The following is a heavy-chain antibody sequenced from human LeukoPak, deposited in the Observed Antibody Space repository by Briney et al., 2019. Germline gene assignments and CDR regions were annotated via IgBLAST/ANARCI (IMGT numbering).Heavy chain of an antibody. Sequence: SETLSLTCAVYGGSFSGYYWSWIRQPPGKGLEWIGEINHSGSTNYNPSLKSRVTISVDTSKNQFSLKLSSVTAADTAVYYCARGYCSGGSCVGYWDQGTLVTVSS. V-gene: IGHV4-34*01. CDR1: GGSFSGYY. CDR3: ARGYCSGGSCVGY. D-gene: IGHD2-15*01. J-gene: IGHJ4*02. CDR2: INHSGST.